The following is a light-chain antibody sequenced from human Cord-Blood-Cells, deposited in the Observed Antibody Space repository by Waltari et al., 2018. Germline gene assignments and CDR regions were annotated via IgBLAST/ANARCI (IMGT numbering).Light chain of an antibody. CDR2: AAS. CDR1: QSISSY. CDR3: QQSYSTLFA. Sequence: DIQMTQSPSSLSASVGDRVTITCRASQSISSYLNWYQQKPGKAPKLLIYAASSLQSGVPSRFSGSGCGTDFTLNISSLQPEDFATYYCQQSYSTLFACGPGTKVDIK. J-gene: IGKJ3*01. V-gene: IGKV1-39*01.